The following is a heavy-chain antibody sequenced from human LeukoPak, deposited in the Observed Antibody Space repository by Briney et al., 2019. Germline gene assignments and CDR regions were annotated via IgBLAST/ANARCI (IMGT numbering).Heavy chain of an antibody. CDR2: INKDGSDK. V-gene: IGHV3-7*01. J-gene: IGHJ4*02. D-gene: IGHD4-23*01. CDR1: GFTFNMYG. CDR3: ARDAGYGGNSDY. Sequence: PGGSLRLSCAASGFTFNMYGMTWVRQAPGKGLESVAYINKDGSDKYYVDSVKGRFTVSRDNAKNSLYLQMNSLRAEDTAVYYCARDAGYGGNSDYWGQGTLVTVSS.